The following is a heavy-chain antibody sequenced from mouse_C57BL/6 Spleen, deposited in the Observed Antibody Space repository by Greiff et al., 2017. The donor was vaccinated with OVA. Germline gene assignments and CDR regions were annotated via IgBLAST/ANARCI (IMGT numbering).Heavy chain of an antibody. CDR3: ARHPGYFDV. CDR1: GFSLTSYG. Sequence: QVQLQQSGPGLVQPSQCLSITCPASGFSLTSYGVHWVRQSPGKGLEWLGVIWSGGSTDNNAAFISRLSISKDNSTSQVFFKMIRLQADDTAIYYCARHPGYFDVWGTGTTVTVSS. CDR2: IWSGGST. V-gene: IGHV2-2*01. J-gene: IGHJ1*03.